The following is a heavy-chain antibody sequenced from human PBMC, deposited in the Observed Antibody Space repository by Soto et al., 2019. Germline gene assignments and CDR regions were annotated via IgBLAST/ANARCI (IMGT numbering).Heavy chain of an antibody. D-gene: IGHD6-19*01. CDR3: ATPRYNSGSDY. J-gene: IGHJ4*02. V-gene: IGHV4-30-4*01. CDR2: IYYSGST. Sequence: SSETLSLTCTVSCGSISSGDYYWSWIRQPPGKGLEWIGYIYYSGSTYYNPSLKSRVTISVDTSKNQFSLRLNSVTAADTAVYYCATPRYNSGSDYWGPGTLVTVSS. CDR1: CGSISSGDYY.